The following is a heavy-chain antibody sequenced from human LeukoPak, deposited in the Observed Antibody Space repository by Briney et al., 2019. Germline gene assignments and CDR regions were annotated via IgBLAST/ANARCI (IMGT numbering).Heavy chain of an antibody. CDR1: GFTFGAHA. CDR3: ASGPPGGY. V-gene: IGHV3-11*01. Sequence: PGGSLRLSCVASGFTFGAHAMTWVRQAPGKGLEWVSYITSSGRTVYYAEYVRGRFTISRDNAKNSLYLQMNSLRAEDTAVYYCASGPPGGYCGQGTLVTVSS. CDR2: ITSSGRTV. J-gene: IGHJ4*02. D-gene: IGHD2-15*01.